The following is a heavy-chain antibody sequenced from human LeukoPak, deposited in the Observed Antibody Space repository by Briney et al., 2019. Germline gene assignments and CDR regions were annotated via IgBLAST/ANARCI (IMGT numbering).Heavy chain of an antibody. Sequence: GGSLRLSCAASGLTISSHAMHWVRQAPGKGLEYVSAIVSNGGNTYYADSVRGRFTISRDNSKDTVYLQMGSLRPEDTAVYYCARGGYYAATDIWGQGALVTVSS. CDR1: GLTISSHA. CDR2: IVSNGGNT. CDR3: ARGGYYAATDI. D-gene: IGHD3-3*01. V-gene: IGHV3-64*02. J-gene: IGHJ4*02.